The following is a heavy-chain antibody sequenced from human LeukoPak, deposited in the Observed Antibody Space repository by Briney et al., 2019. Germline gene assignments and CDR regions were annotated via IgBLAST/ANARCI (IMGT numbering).Heavy chain of an antibody. CDR3: ARDQYYGSGSFDY. J-gene: IGHJ4*02. V-gene: IGHV3-20*04. CDR2: INWNGGST. D-gene: IGHD3-10*01. Sequence: GGSLRLSCASSGFTFDDYGMSWVRQAPGKGLEWVSGINWNGGSTGYADSVKGRFTISRDNTKSSLYLQMNSLRAEDTALYYCARDQYYGSGSFDYWGQGTLVTVSS. CDR1: GFTFDDYG.